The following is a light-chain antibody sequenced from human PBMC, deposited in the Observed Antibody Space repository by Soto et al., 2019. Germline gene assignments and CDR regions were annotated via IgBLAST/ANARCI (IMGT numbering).Light chain of an antibody. Sequence: DIPMTKSPSTLSASVGDRVTITCRASQSINTWLAWYQQKPGKPPKLLIYKASSLESGVPSRFTGSGSGTEFTLTIRSLQPDDFANYYCQHYNSYWTCGQGTKVEIK. J-gene: IGKJ1*01. V-gene: IGKV1-5*03. CDR2: KAS. CDR1: QSINTW. CDR3: QHYNSYWT.